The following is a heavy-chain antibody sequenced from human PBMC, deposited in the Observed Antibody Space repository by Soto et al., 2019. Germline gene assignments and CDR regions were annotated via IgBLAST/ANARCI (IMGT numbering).Heavy chain of an antibody. J-gene: IGHJ6*02. D-gene: IGHD1-1*01. CDR2: ISGSGGST. Sequence: GGSLRLSCAASGFTFSSYAMSWFRQAPGKGLEWVSAISGSGGSTYYADSVKGRFTISRDNSKNTLYLQMNSLRAEDTAVYYCAKPVHRSTDYYYYGMDVWGQGTTVTVSS. CDR3: AKPVHRSTDYYYYGMDV. CDR1: GFTFSSYA. V-gene: IGHV3-23*01.